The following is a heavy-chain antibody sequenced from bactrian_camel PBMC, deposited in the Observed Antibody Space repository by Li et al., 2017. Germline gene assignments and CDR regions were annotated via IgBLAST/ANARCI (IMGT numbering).Heavy chain of an antibody. Sequence: QLVESGGGSVQAGGSLRLSCVASGYPYIMCVRRWYRQAPGKGLEWVSANNGGATYYADSVKGRFTISRDNAKNTLYLQMNSLKPEDTAMYYCAADVRIGEEKCSVGALASADFWGQGTQVTVS. V-gene: IGHV3S40*01. CDR3: AADVRIGEEKCSVGALASADF. D-gene: IGHD1*01. J-gene: IGHJ4*01. CDR1: GYPYIMCV. CDR2: NNGGAT.